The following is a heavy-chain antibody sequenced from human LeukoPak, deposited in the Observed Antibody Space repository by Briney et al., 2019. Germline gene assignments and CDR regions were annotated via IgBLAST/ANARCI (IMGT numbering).Heavy chain of an antibody. CDR2: ITSDGSGI. J-gene: IGHJ4*02. V-gene: IGHV3-74*01. D-gene: IGHD1-26*01. CDR1: GFTFSSYW. CDR3: ASGRLVGAPDY. Sequence: GGSLRLSCAASGFTFSSYWMHWVRHPPGKGLVWVSRITSDGSGIGYADSVKGRFSTSRDNAKNTLYLQMISLRAEDTAVYYCASGRLVGAPDYWGQGTLVTVSS.